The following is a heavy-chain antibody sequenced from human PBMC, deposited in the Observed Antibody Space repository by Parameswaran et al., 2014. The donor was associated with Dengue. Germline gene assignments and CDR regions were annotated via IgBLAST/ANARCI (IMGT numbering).Heavy chain of an antibody. J-gene: IGHJ6*02. Sequence: WIRQPPGKGLEWVAVIWYDGSNKYYADSVKGRFTISRDNSKNTLYLQMNSLRAEDTAVYYCAREIMVRGSRAGYYYYGMDVWGQGTTVTVSS. CDR3: AREIMVRGSRAGYYYYGMDV. D-gene: IGHD3-10*01. V-gene: IGHV3-33*01. CDR2: IWYDGSNK.